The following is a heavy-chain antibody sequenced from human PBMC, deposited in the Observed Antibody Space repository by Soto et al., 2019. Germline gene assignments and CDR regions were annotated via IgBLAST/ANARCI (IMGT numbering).Heavy chain of an antibody. CDR2: INSDGSST. CDR3: ARGPTYYDFWSGPEYYYGMDV. J-gene: IGHJ6*02. V-gene: IGHV3-74*01. D-gene: IGHD3-3*01. Sequence: GSLRLSCAASGFTFSSYWMHWVRQAPGKGLVWVSRINSDGSSTSYADSVKGRFTISRDNAKNTLYLQMNSLRAEDTAVYYCARGPTYYDFWSGPEYYYGMDVWGQGTTVTVSS. CDR1: GFTFSSYW.